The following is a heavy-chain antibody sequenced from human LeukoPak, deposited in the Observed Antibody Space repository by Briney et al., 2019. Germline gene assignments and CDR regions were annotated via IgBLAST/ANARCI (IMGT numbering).Heavy chain of an antibody. CDR2: ISYDGSNK. D-gene: IGHD5-18*01. J-gene: IGHJ4*02. Sequence: GGSLRLSGAASGFTFSSYAMHWVRQAPGKGLEWVAVISYDGSNKYYADSVKGRFTISRDNAKNSLYLQMNSLRAEDTAVYYCARLRGYSYGYADYWGQGTLVTVSS. CDR1: GFTFSSYA. CDR3: ARLRGYSYGYADY. V-gene: IGHV3-30-3*01.